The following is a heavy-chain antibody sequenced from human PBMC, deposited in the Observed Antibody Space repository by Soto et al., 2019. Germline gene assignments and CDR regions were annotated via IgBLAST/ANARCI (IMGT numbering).Heavy chain of an antibody. Sequence: QVQLVQSGVEVENPGASVKVSCKASGYTFTSYGISWVRQAPGQGLEWMGWISAYNCNTNYAQRFHGGVTMTKDTFSSTAYLRLGSLRSEHTSVYYCASDVPPVTTGGNDYSGQATLVTVSS. CDR3: ASDVPPVTTGGNDY. J-gene: IGHJ4*02. CDR1: GYTFTSYG. D-gene: IGHD4-17*01. CDR2: ISAYNCNT. V-gene: IGHV1-18*01.